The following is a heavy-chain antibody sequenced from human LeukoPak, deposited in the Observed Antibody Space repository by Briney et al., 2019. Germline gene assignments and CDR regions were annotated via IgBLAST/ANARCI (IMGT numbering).Heavy chain of an antibody. Sequence: SETLSLTCTVSGYSISSGYYWGWIRQPPGKGLEWIGSIYHSGSTDYNPSLKSRVTISIDTSKNQFSLKLSSVTAADTAVYYCARHSSVVRVWFDPWGRGTPVTVSS. CDR3: ARHSSVVRVWFDP. J-gene: IGHJ5*02. CDR2: IYHSGST. V-gene: IGHV4-38-2*02. CDR1: GYSISSGYY. D-gene: IGHD2-21*01.